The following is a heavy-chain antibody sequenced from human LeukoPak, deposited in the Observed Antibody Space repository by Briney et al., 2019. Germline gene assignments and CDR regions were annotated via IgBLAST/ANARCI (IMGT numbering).Heavy chain of an antibody. CDR1: GFTFSSYS. CDR2: ISRSSNYI. V-gene: IGHV3-21*01. CDR3: ARGGNNYGYYYFDY. D-gene: IGHD5-24*01. J-gene: IGHJ4*02. Sequence: PGGSLRLSCAASGFTFSSYSMNWVRQAPGKGLEWVSSISRSSNYIYYADSVKGRFTISRDNAKNSLYLQINSLRAEDTSVYYCARGGNNYGYYYFDYWGQGTLVTVSS.